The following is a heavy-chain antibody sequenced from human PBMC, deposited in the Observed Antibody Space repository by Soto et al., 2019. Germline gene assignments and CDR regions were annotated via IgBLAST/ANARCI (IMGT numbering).Heavy chain of an antibody. CDR2: IYYSGST. CDR3: ARGGEENWNYVRSTSFDY. J-gene: IGHJ4*02. V-gene: IGHV4-31*03. Sequence: SGSLSLTCTVSGVYISSGGYYWSWIRQHPGKGLEWIGYIYYSGSTYYNPSLKSRVSISVDTSKNQFSLKLSSVTAADTAVYYCARGGEENWNYVRSTSFDYWGQGTLVTVSS. CDR1: GVYISSGGYY. D-gene: IGHD1-7*01.